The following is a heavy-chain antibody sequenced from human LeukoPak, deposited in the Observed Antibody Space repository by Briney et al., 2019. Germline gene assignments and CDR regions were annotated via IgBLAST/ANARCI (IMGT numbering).Heavy chain of an antibody. J-gene: IGHJ5*02. D-gene: IGHD3-10*01. Sequence: SETLSLTCTVSGASITSNFYYWGWIRQPPGKGLEWIGSISYSGSTFYNPSLESRIIISVDTSKSQFSLKLSSVTAADTAVYYCARVSMVRGLTGWFDPWGQGTLVTVPS. CDR2: ISYSGST. CDR3: ARVSMVRGLTGWFDP. V-gene: IGHV4-39*07. CDR1: GASITSNFYY.